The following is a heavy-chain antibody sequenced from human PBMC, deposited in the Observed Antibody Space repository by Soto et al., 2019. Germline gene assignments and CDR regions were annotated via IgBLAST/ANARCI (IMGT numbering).Heavy chain of an antibody. D-gene: IGHD5-12*01. CDR1: GGSINTFY. CDR3: AREGSYSAYNFAHGIQLWSFDF. J-gene: IGHJ4*02. CDR2: IFSSGST. V-gene: IGHV4-4*07. Sequence: XGTLSLTFTVSGGSINTFYWSGVRQPAGKGLEWIGRIFSSGSTSFNPSLESRVAMSVDTSKNHFSLNLSSVTAADMAVYYCAREGSYSAYNFAHGIQLWSFDFWGQGALVTVSS.